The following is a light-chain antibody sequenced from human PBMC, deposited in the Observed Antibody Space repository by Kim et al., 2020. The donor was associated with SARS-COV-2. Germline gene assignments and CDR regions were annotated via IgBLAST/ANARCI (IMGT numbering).Light chain of an antibody. V-gene: IGKV3-20*01. CDR3: QQYGSSPRN. Sequence: SPGERATLSCRASQSVSSSYLAWYQQKPGQAPRLLIYGASSRATGIPDRFSGSGSGTDFTLTISRLEPEDFAVYYCQQYGSSPRNFGGGTKVDIK. J-gene: IGKJ4*01. CDR1: QSVSSSY. CDR2: GAS.